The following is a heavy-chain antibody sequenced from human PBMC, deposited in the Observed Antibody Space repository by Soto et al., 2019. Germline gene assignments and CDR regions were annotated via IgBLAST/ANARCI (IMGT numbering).Heavy chain of an antibody. CDR3: ARDDEYSGNGMDV. J-gene: IGHJ6*02. Sequence: QVQLVESGGGVVQPGRSLRLSCAASEFTFSNYGMHWVRQAPGKGLEWVAVILNDGSNRYHADSVKDRFTISRDNSKNMLHLQMNSLRAEDTAVYYCARDDEYSGNGMDVWGQGTTVTVS. CDR1: EFTFSNYG. V-gene: IGHV3-33*01. CDR2: ILNDGSNR. D-gene: IGHD3-10*01.